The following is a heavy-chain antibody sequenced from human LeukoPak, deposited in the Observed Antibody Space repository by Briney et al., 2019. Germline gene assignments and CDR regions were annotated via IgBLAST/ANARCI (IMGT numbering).Heavy chain of an antibody. J-gene: IGHJ5*02. CDR2: IGAAGAT. V-gene: IGHV3-13*01. Sequence: PGGSLRLSCVVSGFTFSTFDMHWVRQAAGKGLEWVSGIGAAGATHYSVSVKGRFTISRENAMDSVYLQMNSLRVGDTAVYYCARGASNGFDPWGQGIMVTVSS. CDR3: ARGASNGFDP. CDR1: GFTFSTFD.